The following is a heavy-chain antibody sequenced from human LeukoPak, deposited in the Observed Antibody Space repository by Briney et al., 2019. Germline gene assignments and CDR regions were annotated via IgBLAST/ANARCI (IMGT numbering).Heavy chain of an antibody. CDR2: MNPNSGNT. Sequence: ASVKVSCKASGYTFTSYDINWVRQATGQGLEWMGWMNPNSGNTGYAQKFQGRVTMTRDTSTSTVYMELSSLRSEDTAVYYCASKEILEYSSSSTRFDPWGQGTLVTVSS. D-gene: IGHD6-6*01. CDR1: GYTFTSYD. CDR3: ASKEILEYSSSSTRFDP. V-gene: IGHV1-8*02. J-gene: IGHJ5*02.